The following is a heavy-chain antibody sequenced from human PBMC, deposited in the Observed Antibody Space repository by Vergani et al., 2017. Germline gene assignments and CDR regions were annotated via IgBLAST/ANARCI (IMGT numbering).Heavy chain of an antibody. Sequence: QVQLQESGPGLVKPSETLSLTCTVSGDSVISTDYHWGWIRQPPGKGLEWIESMDYSGSTSYNPSLESRISISFETPKNQFSLRLTSVTAADTAVYYCASKRGACRAAYCHSYDFWGPGTLVGVYS. J-gene: IGHJ4*02. CDR1: GDSVISTDYH. CDR3: ASKRGACRAAYCHSYDF. V-gene: IGHV4-39*01. D-gene: IGHD2-15*01. CDR2: MDYSGST.